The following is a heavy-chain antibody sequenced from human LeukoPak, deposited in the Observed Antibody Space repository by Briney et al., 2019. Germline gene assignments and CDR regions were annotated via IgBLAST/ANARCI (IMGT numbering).Heavy chain of an antibody. Sequence: GGSLRLSCAASGFSISGKFMSWVRQAPGKGLEWVSIIHYDGKIRYAGSVGGRFTIYRDDSENTLFLQMNSLRVDDTAVYFCVRGDGYLQPYWGQGTLVTVSS. D-gene: IGHD5-24*01. V-gene: IGHV3-53*01. J-gene: IGHJ4*02. CDR1: GFSISGKF. CDR2: IHYDGKI. CDR3: VRGDGYLQPY.